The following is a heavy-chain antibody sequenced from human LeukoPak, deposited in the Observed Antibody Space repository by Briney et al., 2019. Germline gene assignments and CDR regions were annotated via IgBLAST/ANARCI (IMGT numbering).Heavy chain of an antibody. CDR3: ARDLWRSSTSSLGY. Sequence: GGSLRLSCAASGFTVSSNYMSWVRQAPGKGLEWVSVIYSGGSTYYADSVKGRFTISRDNSKNTLYLQMNSLRAEDTAVYYCARDLWRSSTSSLGYWGQGTLVTVSS. CDR2: IYSGGST. D-gene: IGHD2-2*01. V-gene: IGHV3-53*01. J-gene: IGHJ4*02. CDR1: GFTVSSNY.